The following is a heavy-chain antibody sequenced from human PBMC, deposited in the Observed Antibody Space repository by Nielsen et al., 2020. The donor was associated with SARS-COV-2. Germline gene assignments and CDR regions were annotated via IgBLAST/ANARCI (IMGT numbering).Heavy chain of an antibody. Sequence: VSVKVSCKASGYTFTSYGISWVRQAPGQGLEWMGWISAYNGNTNYAQKLQGRVTMTTDTSTSTAYMELRSLRSGDTAVYYCARSPIAVAGTGDDAFDIWGQGTMVTVSS. CDR3: ARSPIAVAGTGDDAFDI. V-gene: IGHV1-18*01. CDR1: GYTFTSYG. CDR2: ISAYNGNT. D-gene: IGHD6-19*01. J-gene: IGHJ3*02.